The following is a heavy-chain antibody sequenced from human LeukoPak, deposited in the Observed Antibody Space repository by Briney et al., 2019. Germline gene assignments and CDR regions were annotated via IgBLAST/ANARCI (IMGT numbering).Heavy chain of an antibody. V-gene: IGHV3-7*03. CDR3: VKDMNPGGADV. CDR2: MKRDGSEI. CDR1: GFTFSTYW. D-gene: IGHD3-10*01. Sequence: GGSLRLSCSASGFTFSTYWMSWVRQAPGKGLEWVANMKRDGSEIYYVDSVKGRFTVSRDSAKNSLYLQMNSLRPEDTALYYCVKDMNPGGADVWGQGTTVTVSS. J-gene: IGHJ6*02.